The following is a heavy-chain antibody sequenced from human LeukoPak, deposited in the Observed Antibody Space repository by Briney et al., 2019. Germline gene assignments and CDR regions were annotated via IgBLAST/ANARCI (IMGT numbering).Heavy chain of an antibody. D-gene: IGHD6-6*01. J-gene: IGHJ5*02. CDR2: INPNNPAT. V-gene: IGHV1-2*07. Sequence: GASVKVSCKASGYTFNHNYLHWVRQAPGRGLEWMGWINPNNPATHSSHKFQGRVTMTSDSSISTVYLEVNRLKPDDTAVYFCARVRDYSNSPFNWFDAWGQGTLVIVSS. CDR3: ARVRDYSNSPFNWFDA. CDR1: GYTFNHNY.